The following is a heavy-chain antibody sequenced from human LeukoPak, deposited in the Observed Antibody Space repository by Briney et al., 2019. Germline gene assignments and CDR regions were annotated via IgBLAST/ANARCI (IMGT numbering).Heavy chain of an antibody. D-gene: IGHD3-16*01. CDR1: GGTFSSYA. CDR2: IIPIFGTA. V-gene: IGHV1-69*13. CDR3: ARDSRDLGGTNDY. Sequence: ALVKVSCKASGGTFSSYAISWVRQAPGQGLEWMGGIIPIFGTANYAQKFQGRVAITADESTSTAYMELSSLRSEDTAVYYCARDSRDLGGTNDYWGQGTLVTVSS. J-gene: IGHJ4*02.